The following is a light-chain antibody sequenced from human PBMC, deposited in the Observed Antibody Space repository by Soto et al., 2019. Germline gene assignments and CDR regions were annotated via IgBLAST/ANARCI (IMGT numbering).Light chain of an antibody. J-gene: IGLJ1*01. CDR2: EVT. CDR3: CSYVGSNNYV. CDR1: SSDVGGYNY. Sequence: QSALTQPPSASGSPGQSVAISCTGTSSDVGGYNYVSWYQQYPGKAPKLIMYEVTKRPSGVPDRFSGSKSGNTASLTVSGLQDEDEADYYCCSYVGSNNYVFGTGTKVTV. V-gene: IGLV2-8*01.